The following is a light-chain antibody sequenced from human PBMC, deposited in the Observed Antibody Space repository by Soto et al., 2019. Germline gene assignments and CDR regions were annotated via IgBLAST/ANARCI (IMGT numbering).Light chain of an antibody. CDR2: EVT. Sequence: QSALTQPASVSGSPGQSITISCTGTSSDVGYYNYVTWLQQHPGQAPKLMIYEVTNRPPGVSNRFSGSKSGNTASLTISGIQAEDEADYYCSSYTTSPTWVFGGGTKLTVL. J-gene: IGLJ3*02. V-gene: IGLV2-14*01. CDR1: SSDVGYYNY. CDR3: SSYTTSPTWV.